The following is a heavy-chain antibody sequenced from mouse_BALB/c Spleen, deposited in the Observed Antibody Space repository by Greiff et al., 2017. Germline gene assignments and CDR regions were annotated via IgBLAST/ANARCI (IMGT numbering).Heavy chain of an antibody. CDR1: GFTFTDYY. J-gene: IGHJ4*01. V-gene: IGHV7-3*02. CDR3: ARDWGGYYYAMDY. CDR2: IRNKANGYTT. Sequence: EVKLQESGGGLVQPGGSLRLSCATSGFTFTDYYMSWVRQPPGKALEWLGFIRNKANGYTTEYSASVKGRFTISRDNSQSILYLQMNTLRAEDSATYYCARDWGGYYYAMDYWGQGTSVTVSS.